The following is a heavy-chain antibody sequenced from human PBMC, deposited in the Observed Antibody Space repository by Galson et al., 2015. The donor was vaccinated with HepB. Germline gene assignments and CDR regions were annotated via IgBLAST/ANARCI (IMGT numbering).Heavy chain of an antibody. J-gene: IGHJ4*02. V-gene: IGHV6-1*01. Sequence: CAISGDSVSSHTAAWNWIRQSPSRGLEWLGRTYYRSEWYNDYAVSVKSRITITPDTSKNQFSLQMNSLRAEDTAVYYCTRDSYYYDSSVYPVRRLRELADFWGQGTLVIVSS. D-gene: IGHD3-22*01. CDR2: TYYRSEWYN. CDR1: GDSVSSHTAA. CDR3: TRDSYYYDSSVYPVRRLRELADF.